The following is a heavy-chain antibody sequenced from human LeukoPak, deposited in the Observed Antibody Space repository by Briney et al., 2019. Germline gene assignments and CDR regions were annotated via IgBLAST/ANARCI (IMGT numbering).Heavy chain of an antibody. D-gene: IGHD6-19*01. CDR3: TSWRSSGFSY. J-gene: IGHJ4*02. CDR1: GLTFSGSA. Sequence: GGSLKLSCAASGLTFSGSAIHWVRQASGKGLEWVGRIRSKANSYATAYTASVQGRFTISRDDSKNTAYLQMNSLKTEDTAVYCCTSWRSSGFSYWGQGTLVTVSS. V-gene: IGHV3-73*01. CDR2: IRSKANSYAT.